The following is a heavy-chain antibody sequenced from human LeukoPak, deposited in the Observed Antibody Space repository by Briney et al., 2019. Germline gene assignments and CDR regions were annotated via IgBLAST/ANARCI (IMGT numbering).Heavy chain of an antibody. CDR2: IYYSGST. V-gene: IGHV4-59*01. CDR1: GGSISSYY. D-gene: IGHD1-26*01. CDR3: AREEALGSGSFDY. J-gene: IGHJ4*02. Sequence: SETLSLTCTVSGGSISSYYWSWIRQPPGKGLEWIGYIYYSGSTNYNPSLKSRVTISVDTSKNQFSLKLSSVTAADTAVYYCAREEALGSGSFDYWGQGTLVTVSS.